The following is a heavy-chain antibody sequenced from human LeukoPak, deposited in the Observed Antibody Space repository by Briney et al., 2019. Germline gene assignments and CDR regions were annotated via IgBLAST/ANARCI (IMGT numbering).Heavy chain of an antibody. J-gene: IGHJ4*02. CDR1: GFTFTNAW. V-gene: IGHV3-15*01. CDR2: IKSKTDGGTA. Sequence: PGGSLRLSCAAAGFTFTNAWMSWVRQAPGKGLEWVGRIKSKTDGGTADYAAPVKGRFTISRDDSKTTLFLQMNSLKTEDTAVYYCMFGQTPFDYWGQGTLVTVSS. D-gene: IGHD3-3*02. CDR3: MFGQTPFDY.